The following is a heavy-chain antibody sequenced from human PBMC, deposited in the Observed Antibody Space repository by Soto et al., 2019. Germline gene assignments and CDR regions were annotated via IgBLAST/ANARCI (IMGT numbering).Heavy chain of an antibody. CDR2: MFYTGTT. V-gene: IGHV4-30-4*01. CDR1: GGSISSGDYY. J-gene: IGHJ5*02. D-gene: IGHD2-2*01. CDR3: ARVGSFCSSPACRGRNWFDP. Sequence: QVQLQESGPGLVKPSQTLSLTCSVSGGSISSGDYYWSWIRQPPGKGLEWIGYMFYTGTTYYNPSRKSRITIPMAPSKNQLSLRLTSGTAADTAEYHFARVGSFCSSPACRGRNWFDPWGQGTRVTVSS.